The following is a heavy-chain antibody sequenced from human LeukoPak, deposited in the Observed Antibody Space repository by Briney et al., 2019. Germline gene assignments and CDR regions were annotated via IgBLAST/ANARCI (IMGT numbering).Heavy chain of an antibody. D-gene: IGHD3-3*01. CDR3: ARGDTYYDFWSGYYRNNWFDP. CDR1: GYTFTSYD. CDR2: MNPNSGNT. J-gene: IGHJ5*02. V-gene: IGHV1-8*01. Sequence: ASVKVSCKASGYTFTSYDINWVRQATGQGLEWMGWMNPNSGNTGYAQKFQGRVTMTRNTSISTAYMELSSLRSEDTAVYYCARGDTYYDFWSGYYRNNWFDPWGQGTLVTVSS.